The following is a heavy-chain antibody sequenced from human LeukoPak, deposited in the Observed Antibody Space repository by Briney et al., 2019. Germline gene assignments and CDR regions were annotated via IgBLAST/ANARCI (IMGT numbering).Heavy chain of an antibody. Sequence: PGGSLRLSCAASGFTFSDSYMNWIRQAPGKGLEWISYISSSGSTIHYADSVKGRFTISRDNAKNSLYLQMNTLRAEDTAVYYCARVEAGDYYYYYYYMDVWGKGTTVTVSS. CDR1: GFTFSDSY. J-gene: IGHJ6*03. D-gene: IGHD7-27*01. CDR2: ISSSGSTI. V-gene: IGHV3-11*04. CDR3: ARVEAGDYYYYYYYMDV.